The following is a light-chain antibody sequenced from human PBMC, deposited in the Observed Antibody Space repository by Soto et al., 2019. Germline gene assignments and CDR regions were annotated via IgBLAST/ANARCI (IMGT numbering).Light chain of an antibody. CDR3: CAYAGSYTVV. CDR1: SSDVGGYKY. V-gene: IGLV2-11*01. CDR2: DVI. J-gene: IGLJ2*01. Sequence: QSVLTQPRSVSGSPGQSVTISCTGTSSDVGGYKYVSWYQQHPGNAPKLMIYDVIERPSGVPDRFSGSKSGNTASLTISGLQGDDEADYYCCAYAGSYTVVLGGGTKLTVL.